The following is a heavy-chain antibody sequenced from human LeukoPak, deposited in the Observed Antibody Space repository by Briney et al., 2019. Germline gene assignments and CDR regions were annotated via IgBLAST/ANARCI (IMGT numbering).Heavy chain of an antibody. J-gene: IGHJ4*02. CDR1: GFTFSSYS. Sequence: GGSLRLSCAASGFTFSSYSMNWVRQAPGKGLEWVSSISSSSSYIYYADSVKGRFTISRDNAKNSLYLQMNSLRAEDTAVYYCAIMSCSSSKGGNYWGQGTLVTVSS. D-gene: IGHD6-13*01. CDR2: ISSSSSYI. CDR3: AIMSCSSSKGGNY. V-gene: IGHV3-21*01.